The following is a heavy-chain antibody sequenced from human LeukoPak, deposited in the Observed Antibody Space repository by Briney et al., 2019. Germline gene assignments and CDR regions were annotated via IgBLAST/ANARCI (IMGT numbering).Heavy chain of an antibody. D-gene: IGHD3-10*01. CDR1: GFTFSSYG. J-gene: IGHJ4*02. CDR2: IWYDGSNK. CDR3: ARDGRFGELFNFDH. V-gene: IGHV3-33*01. Sequence: GGSLRLSCAASGFTFSSYGMHWVRQTPGKGLEWVAVIWYDGSNKYYADSVKGRFTISRDNSKNTLYLQMNSLRAEDTAVYYCARDGRFGELFNFDHWGQGTLVTVSS.